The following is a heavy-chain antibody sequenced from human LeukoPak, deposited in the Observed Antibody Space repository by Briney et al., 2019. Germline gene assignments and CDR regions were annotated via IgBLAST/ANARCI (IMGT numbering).Heavy chain of an antibody. CDR3: ARVKASSTSWTFDQ. CDR1: GGSTNSYY. V-gene: IGHV4-4*07. D-gene: IGHD2-2*01. J-gene: IGHJ4*02. CDR2: IYSSGST. Sequence: SETLSLTCSVSGGSTNSYYWGWIRQSGGKGLEWIGRIYSSGSTVYNPSLNSRLTMSIDTSKNQFSLTLKSVTATDTAVYYCARVKASSTSWTFDQWGQGALVTVSS.